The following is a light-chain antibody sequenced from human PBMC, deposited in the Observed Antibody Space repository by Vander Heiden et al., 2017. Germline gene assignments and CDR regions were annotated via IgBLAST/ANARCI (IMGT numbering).Light chain of an antibody. Sequence: QSVLTPPPSVSGAPGQRVTISCTGSTSNMGANYDVVWYQQIQGKTPKLLIQANNNRPSGVPYRFSSSKSGTSASLTITGLQAEDEADYYCQSYDSRLSGSVFGPGTKVTVL. V-gene: IGLV1-40*01. CDR1: TSNMGANYD. CDR2: ANN. J-gene: IGLJ1*01. CDR3: QSYDSRLSGSV.